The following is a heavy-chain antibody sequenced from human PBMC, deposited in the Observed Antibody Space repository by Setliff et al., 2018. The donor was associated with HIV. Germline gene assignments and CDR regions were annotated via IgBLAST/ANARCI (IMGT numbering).Heavy chain of an antibody. CDR2: IKSKANSYAT. D-gene: IGHD6-19*01. CDR3: TSGVEQWLIRGY. J-gene: IGHJ4*02. Sequence: GGSLRLSCAASGFTFSNAWLSWVRQAPGKGLEWVGRIKSKANSYATVYAASVKGRFTISRDDSENTAYLQMNSLKTEDTAVYYCTSGVEQWLIRGYWGQGTLVTVSS. V-gene: IGHV3-73*01. CDR1: GFTFSNAW.